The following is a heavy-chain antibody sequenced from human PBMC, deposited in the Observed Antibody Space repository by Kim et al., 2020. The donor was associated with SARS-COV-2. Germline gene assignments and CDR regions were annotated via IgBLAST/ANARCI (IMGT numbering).Heavy chain of an antibody. Sequence: SETLSLTCAVSGDSISSGGYSWSWLRQPPGQGLEWIGYIYHSGSTYYNPSLKSRVTISVDMSENQYSLKLCSVTAADTAVYYCARFFNSGFVSGWYGWF. CDR2: IYHSGST. V-gene: IGHV4-30-2*01. CDR1: GDSISSGGYS. D-gene: IGHD6-19*01. J-gene: IGHJ5*01. CDR3: ARFFNSGFVSGWYGWF.